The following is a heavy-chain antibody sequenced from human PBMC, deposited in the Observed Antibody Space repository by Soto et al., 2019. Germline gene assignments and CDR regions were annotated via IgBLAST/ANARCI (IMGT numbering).Heavy chain of an antibody. CDR2: IGISGST. D-gene: IGHD5-18*01. CDR1: GFTFSSYA. Sequence: EVQLLESGGGLVQPGGSLRLSCAASGFTFSSYAMSWVRQAPGEGLEWVSTIGISGSTYYADSVKGRFTISRDNARNTRYLQMDSLRAEDTALYYCAIAIISTPMGDGNWGQGTPVTVSS. J-gene: IGHJ4*02. CDR3: AIAIISTPMGDGN. V-gene: IGHV3-23*01.